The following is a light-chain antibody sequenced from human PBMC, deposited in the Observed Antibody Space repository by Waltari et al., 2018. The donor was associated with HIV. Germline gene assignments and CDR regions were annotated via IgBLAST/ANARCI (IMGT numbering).Light chain of an antibody. CDR2: NNN. J-gene: IGLJ2*01. Sequence: QSVLTQPPSASGTPGQRVTISCSGSSSNIGSNYVYWYQQLPGTAPKLLIYNNNRRPSGVPDRFSGSKSGPSASLAISGLRSEDEADYYCAAWDDSLRGVFGGGTKVTVL. CDR1: SSNIGSNY. CDR3: AAWDDSLRGV. V-gene: IGLV1-47*01.